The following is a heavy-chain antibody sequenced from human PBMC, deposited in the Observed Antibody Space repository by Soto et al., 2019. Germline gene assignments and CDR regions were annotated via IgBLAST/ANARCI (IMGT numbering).Heavy chain of an antibody. Sequence: GASVKVSCKASGYRFTSYGISWVRQAPGQGLEWMGWISAYNGNKNCTQKLQDRVTMTTDTSTSTAYMELRSLRSDDTAVYYCARDSNWFESWGQGTLVTVSS. V-gene: IGHV1-18*04. CDR1: GYRFTSYG. CDR2: ISAYNGNK. CDR3: ARDSNWFES. J-gene: IGHJ5*01.